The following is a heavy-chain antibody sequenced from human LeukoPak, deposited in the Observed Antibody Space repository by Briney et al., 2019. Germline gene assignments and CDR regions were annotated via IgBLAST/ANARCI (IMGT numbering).Heavy chain of an antibody. J-gene: IGHJ4*02. CDR3: TYSSSWFHPGYYFDY. CDR1: GDSIYNSDYY. Sequence: SETLSLTCTVSGDSIYNSDYYWGWIRQPPGKGLEWIGSIYYSGSTYYNPSLKSRVTISVDTSKNQFSLKLSSVTAADTAVYYCTYSSSWFHPGYYFDYWGQGTLVTVSS. V-gene: IGHV4-39*07. CDR2: IYYSGST. D-gene: IGHD6-13*01.